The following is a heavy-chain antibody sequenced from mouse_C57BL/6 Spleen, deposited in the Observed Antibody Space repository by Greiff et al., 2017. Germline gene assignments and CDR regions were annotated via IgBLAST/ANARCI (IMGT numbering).Heavy chain of an antibody. CDR1: GFTFSDYY. V-gene: IGHV5-16*01. J-gene: IGHJ2*01. CDR2: INYDGSST. D-gene: IGHD1-1*01. Sequence: EVNLVESEGGLVQPGSSMKLSCTASGFTFSDYYMAWVRQVPEKGLEWVANINYDGSSTYYLDSLKSRFIISRDNAKNILYLQMSSLKSEDTATYYCARAPTVDYFDYWGQGTTLTVSS. CDR3: ARAPTVDYFDY.